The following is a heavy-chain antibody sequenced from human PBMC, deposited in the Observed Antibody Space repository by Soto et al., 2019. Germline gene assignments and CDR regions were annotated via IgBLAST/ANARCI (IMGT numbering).Heavy chain of an antibody. V-gene: IGHV3-21*01. Sequence: EVQLVESGGGLVKPGGSLRLSCAASGFTFSTYSMNWVRQAPGKGLEWVSSISSSSSYIYYADSVKGRFTISRDNAKNSLYLQMNSLRAEDTAVYYCARVGGYYYYYMDVWGKGTTVTVSS. J-gene: IGHJ6*03. CDR3: ARVGGYYYYYMDV. CDR1: GFTFSTYS. D-gene: IGHD2-15*01. CDR2: ISSSSSYI.